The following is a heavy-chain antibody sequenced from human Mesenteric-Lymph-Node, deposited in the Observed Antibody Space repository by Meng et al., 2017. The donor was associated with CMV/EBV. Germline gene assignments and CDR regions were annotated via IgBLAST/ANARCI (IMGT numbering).Heavy chain of an antibody. J-gene: IGHJ4*02. CDR1: GFSLSTSGVG. D-gene: IGHD6-13*01. CDR3: AHSSGIAAAGPFYFDY. CDR2: IYWDDDK. Sequence: INLKESGPTLVKPTQTRTLTCTFAGFSLSTSGVGVGWIRQPPGKALEWLALIYWDDDKRYSPSLKSRLTITKDTSKNQVVLTMTNMDPVDTATYYCAHSSGIAAAGPFYFDYWGQGTLVTVSS. V-gene: IGHV2-5*02.